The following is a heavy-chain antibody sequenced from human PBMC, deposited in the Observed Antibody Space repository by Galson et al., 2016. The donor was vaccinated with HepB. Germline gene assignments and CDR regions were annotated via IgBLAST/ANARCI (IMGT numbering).Heavy chain of an antibody. CDR1: GDSVSSVNYY. CDR2: IYYSGST. D-gene: IGHD3-10*01. J-gene: IGHJ4*02. Sequence: ETLSLTCTVSGDSVSSVNYYWTWIRQPPGKGLEWIGYIYYSGSTNYNPSLKSRVTISVDTSKNQFSLKLSSVTAADTAVYYCASGRYYYGSEYWGQGTLVTVSS. CDR3: ASGRYYYGSEY. V-gene: IGHV4-61*01.